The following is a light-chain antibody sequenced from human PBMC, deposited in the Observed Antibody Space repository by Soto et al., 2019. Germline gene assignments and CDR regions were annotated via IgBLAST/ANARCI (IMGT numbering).Light chain of an antibody. J-gene: IGLJ3*02. CDR3: AAWDESPNVPV. CDR1: NSNIGRNT. Sequence: QSVLTQPPSASGTPGQRVTISCSGSNSNIGRNTVNWYQQLPGAAPSLLIYSNNQRPSGVPDRFSGSKSDTSASLAISGLQYEDEADYYCAAWDESPNVPVFGGGTKLTVL. CDR2: SNN. V-gene: IGLV1-44*01.